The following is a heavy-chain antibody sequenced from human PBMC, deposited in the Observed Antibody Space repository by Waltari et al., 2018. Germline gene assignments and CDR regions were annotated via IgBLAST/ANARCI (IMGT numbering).Heavy chain of an antibody. CDR2: INPNSGGT. CDR1: GYTFTGYY. J-gene: IGHJ3*02. CDR3: GRGGGGEVDAFDI. Sequence: QVQLVQSGAEVKKPGASVKVSCKASGYTFTGYYMHWVRQAPGQGLEWMGWINPNSGGTNYAQKFQGRVTRTRDTSTSKAYMELSRLRSDDTAVYYWGRGGGGEVDAFDIWGQGTMVTVSS. D-gene: IGHD3-16*01. V-gene: IGHV1-2*02.